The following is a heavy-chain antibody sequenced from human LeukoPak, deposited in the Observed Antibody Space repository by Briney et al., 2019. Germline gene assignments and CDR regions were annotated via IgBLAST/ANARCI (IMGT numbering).Heavy chain of an antibody. V-gene: IGHV3-15*01. CDR2: INSKSDGGPT. CDR1: GFTFSNAW. CDR3: ATGPLDY. Sequence: GGSLRLSCIASGFTFSNAWMSWVRQVPGKGLEWIGRINSKSDGGPTVYTAPVKGRFSISRDDSKNTLFLQMNSLQTDDTAVYYCATGPLDYWGQGALVTVSS. J-gene: IGHJ4*02.